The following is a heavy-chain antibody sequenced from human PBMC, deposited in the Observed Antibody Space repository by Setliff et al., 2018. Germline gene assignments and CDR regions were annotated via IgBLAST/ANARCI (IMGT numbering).Heavy chain of an antibody. D-gene: IGHD3-10*01. CDR2: INHSGST. J-gene: IGHJ4*02. CDR3: ARAGGGYYGSGSYWSRGVFDY. Sequence: SETLSLTCAVYGGSLSGYYWSWIRQPPGKGLEWIGEINHSGSTNYNPSLKSRVTISVDTSKNQFSLKLSSVTAADTAVYYCARAGGGYYGSGSYWSRGVFDYWGQGTLVTVSS. CDR1: GGSLSGYY. V-gene: IGHV4-34*01.